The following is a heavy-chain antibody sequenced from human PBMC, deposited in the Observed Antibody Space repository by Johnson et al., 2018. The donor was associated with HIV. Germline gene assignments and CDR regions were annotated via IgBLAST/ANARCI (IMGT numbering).Heavy chain of an antibody. CDR2: IYSGGST. CDR3: AITSRTDAFDI. Sequence: EQLVESGGGLVQPGGSLRLSCAASGFTVSSNYMSWVRQAPGKGLEWVSVIYSGGSTYYADSVKGRFTISRDNSKNTLYLQMNSLRAEDTAVYYCAITSRTDAFDIWGQGTMVTVSS. V-gene: IGHV3-66*01. D-gene: IGHD1-1*01. CDR1: GFTVSSNY. J-gene: IGHJ3*02.